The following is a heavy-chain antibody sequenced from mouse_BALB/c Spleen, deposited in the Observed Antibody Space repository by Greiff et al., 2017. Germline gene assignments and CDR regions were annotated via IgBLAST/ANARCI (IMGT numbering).Heavy chain of an antibody. CDR2: IYPGDGDT. V-gene: IGHV1-82*01. J-gene: IGHJ3*01. Sequence: QVHVKQSGPELVKPGASVKISCKASGYAFSSSWMNWVKQRPGQGLEWIGRIYPGDGDTNYNGKFKGKATLTADKSSSTAYMQLSSLTSVDSAVYFCAREMGFAYWGQGTLVTVSA. CDR3: AREMGFAY. CDR1: GYAFSSSW.